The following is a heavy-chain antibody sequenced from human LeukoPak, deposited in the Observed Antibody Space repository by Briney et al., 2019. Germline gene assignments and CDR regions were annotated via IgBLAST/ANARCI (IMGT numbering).Heavy chain of an antibody. CDR2: INVGNGNT. CDR1: GYTFTHYA. CDR3: ARVVLGWFDP. J-gene: IGHJ5*02. V-gene: IGHV1-3*01. Sequence: ASVKVSCKASGYTFTHYAMHWVRQAPGQRLEWMGWINVGNGNTKYSQKFQGRVTITRDTSASTAYMELNSLRSEDTAVYYCARVVLGWFDPWGQGTLVTVSS.